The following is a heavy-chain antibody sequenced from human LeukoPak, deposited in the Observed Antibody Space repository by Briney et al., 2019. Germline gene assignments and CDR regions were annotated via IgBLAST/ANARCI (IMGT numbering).Heavy chain of an antibody. D-gene: IGHD3-22*01. J-gene: IGHJ4*02. CDR1: GGSISSYY. CDR2: IYTSGST. Sequence: PSETLSLTCTVSGGSISSYYWSWIRQPAGKGLEWIGRIYTSGSTNYNPSLKSRVTISVDTSKNQFSLKLSSVTAADTAVYYCARGLHYDSSGYYWGKGSFDYWGQGTLVTVSS. CDR3: ARGLHYDSSGYYWGKGSFDY. V-gene: IGHV4-4*07.